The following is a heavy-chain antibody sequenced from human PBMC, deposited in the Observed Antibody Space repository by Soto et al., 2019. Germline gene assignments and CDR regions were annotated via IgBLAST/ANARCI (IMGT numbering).Heavy chain of an antibody. CDR3: ARLGAFYQALAS. J-gene: IGHJ5*02. Sequence: QVQLQESGPGLVKPSETLSLRCSVSGASLSPNYWSWFRQPPGKGLQWIGYIYYAGTTTYNPSLKSQLTTTPTTSKNKGSLELTSVTAADTAVYYCARLGAFYQALASWGQGALVTVSS. D-gene: IGHD2-2*01. V-gene: IGHV4-59*08. CDR2: IYYAGTT. CDR1: GASLSPNY.